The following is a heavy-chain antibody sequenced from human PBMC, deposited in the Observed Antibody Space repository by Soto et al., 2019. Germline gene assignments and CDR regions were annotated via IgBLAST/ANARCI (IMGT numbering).Heavy chain of an antibody. Sequence: QVHLVQSGAEVKKPGSSVKVSCKASGDTFDSYTINWVRQAPGQRLEWMGRIIPMLGMSNYALKFQGRVTRTADKSTTTVDMHLISLRSNDPAVYYCARCYGAGSRAFDYWGQGTLVTFSS. CDR3: ARCYGAGSRAFDY. CDR2: IIPMLGMS. J-gene: IGHJ4*02. CDR1: GDTFDSYT. V-gene: IGHV1-69*02. D-gene: IGHD3-10*01.